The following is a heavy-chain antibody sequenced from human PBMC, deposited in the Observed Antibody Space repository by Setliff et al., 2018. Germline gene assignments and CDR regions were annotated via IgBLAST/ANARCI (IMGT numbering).Heavy chain of an antibody. CDR2: IYTSGST. J-gene: IGHJ4*02. CDR3: ARESDDFWSGYYFDS. CDR1: GGSISSGNYY. D-gene: IGHD3-3*01. Sequence: PSETLSLTCTVSGGSISSGNYYWSWIRQPAGKGLEWIGHIYTSGSTNYNPSLKSRVTISVDTSKNQFSLNLSSVTAADTAVYYCARESDDFWSGYYFDSWGQGTLVTVSS. V-gene: IGHV4-61*09.